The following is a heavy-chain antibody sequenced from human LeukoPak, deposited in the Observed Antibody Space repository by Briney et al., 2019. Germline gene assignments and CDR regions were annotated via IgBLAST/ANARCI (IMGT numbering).Heavy chain of an antibody. J-gene: IGHJ4*02. Sequence: SQTLSLTCTVSGGSISSGGYYWSWIRQHPGKGLEWIGYIYYSGSTYYNPSLKSRVTISVGTSKNQFSLKLSSVTAADTAVYYCARVGRGQLWSDYWGQGTLVTVSS. V-gene: IGHV4-31*03. CDR3: ARVGRGQLWSDY. CDR2: IYYSGST. D-gene: IGHD5-18*01. CDR1: GGSISSGGYY.